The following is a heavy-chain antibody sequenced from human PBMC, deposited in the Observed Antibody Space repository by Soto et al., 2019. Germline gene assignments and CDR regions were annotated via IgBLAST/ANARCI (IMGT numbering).Heavy chain of an antibody. Sequence: ASVKVSCKASGYTFITYDINWVRQAPGQGLEWMGWMNPYNGNAGYAQKFQGRVTMTRNTSISAAYMELTSLKSNDTTVYFCARRKERSGPHYFDSWGQGTLVTVSS. V-gene: IGHV1-8*01. CDR1: GYTFITYD. J-gene: IGHJ4*02. D-gene: IGHD1-1*01. CDR2: MNPYNGNA. CDR3: ARRKERSGPHYFDS.